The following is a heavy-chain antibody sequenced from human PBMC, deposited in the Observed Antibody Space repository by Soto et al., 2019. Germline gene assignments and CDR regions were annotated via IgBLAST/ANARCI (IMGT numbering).Heavy chain of an antibody. D-gene: IGHD7-27*01. CDR3: ARDLNWAFDY. CDR1: GFTYKSHN. J-gene: IGHJ4*02. Sequence: GGSLRLSCAASGFTYKSHNMNWVRQAPGKGLEWVSYITSTSSAIYYADSVKGRFTISRDNGKNSLYLQMNSLRAEDTAVYYCARDLNWAFDYWGRGTLVTVSS. CDR2: ITSTSSAI. V-gene: IGHV3-48*01.